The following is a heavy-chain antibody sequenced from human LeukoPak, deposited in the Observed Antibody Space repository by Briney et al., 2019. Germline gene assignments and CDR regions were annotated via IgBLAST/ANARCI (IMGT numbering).Heavy chain of an antibody. CDR3: ARASYDSDFWSGYYTR. CDR1: GFTFSNYW. J-gene: IGHJ4*02. D-gene: IGHD3-3*01. V-gene: IGHV3-48*01. CDR2: ISSSSSTM. Sequence: GGSLRLSCAASGFTFSNYWMNWVRQAPGKGLEWVSYISSSSSTMYYADSVKGRFTISRDNAKNSLYLQMNSLRAEDTAVYYCARASYDSDFWSGYYTRWGQGTLVTVSS.